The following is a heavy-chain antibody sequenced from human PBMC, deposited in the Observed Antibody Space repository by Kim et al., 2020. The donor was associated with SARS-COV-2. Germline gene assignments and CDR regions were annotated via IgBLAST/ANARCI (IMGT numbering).Heavy chain of an antibody. CDR2: INTNTGSP. V-gene: IGHV7-4-1*01. Sequence: ASVKVSCKASGYTFTRYAMNWVRQAPGQGLEWMGWINTNTGSPTYAQGFTGRFVFSLDTSVSTAYLEIGSLKAEDTALYYCARGGSSSSYSSGGWFDPWGQGTLVTVSS. CDR1: GYTFTRYA. D-gene: IGHD6-13*01. J-gene: IGHJ5*02. CDR3: ARGGSSSSYSSGGWFDP.